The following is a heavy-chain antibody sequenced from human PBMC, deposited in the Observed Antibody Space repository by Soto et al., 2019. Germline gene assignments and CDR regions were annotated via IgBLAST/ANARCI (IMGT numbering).Heavy chain of an antibody. CDR3: ARDLRVHSSSWSCGMDV. D-gene: IGHD6-13*01. CDR1: VFTFISYA. CDR2: ISYDGSNK. J-gene: IGHJ6*02. V-gene: IGHV3-30-3*01. Sequence: PGWSLRLSCASSVFTFISYAMHWVRQAPGKGLEWVAVISYDGSNKYYADSVKGRFTISRDNSKNTLYLQMNSLRAEDTAVYYCARDLRVHSSSWSCGMDVWGQGTTVTVSS.